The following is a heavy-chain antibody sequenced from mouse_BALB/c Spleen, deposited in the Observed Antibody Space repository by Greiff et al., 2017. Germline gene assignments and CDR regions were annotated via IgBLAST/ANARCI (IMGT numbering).Heavy chain of an antibody. CDR3: AREGTTATGDFDY. V-gene: IGHV5-4*02. CDR2: ISDGGSYT. CDR1: GFTFSDYY. D-gene: IGHD1-2*01. J-gene: IGHJ2*01. Sequence: EVMLVESGGGLVKPGGSLRLSCAASGFTFSDYYMYWVRQTPEKRLEWVATISDGGSYTYYPDSVKGRFTISRDNAKNNLYLQMSSLKSEDTAMYYCAREGTTATGDFDYWGQGTTLTVSS.